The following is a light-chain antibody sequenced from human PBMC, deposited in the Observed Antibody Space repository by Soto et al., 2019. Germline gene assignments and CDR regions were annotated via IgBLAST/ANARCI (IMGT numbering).Light chain of an antibody. Sequence: QSALTQPASVSGSPGQSITISCTGTSSDVGSYNYVSWYQQHPDKAPKLIIYDVSNRPSGVSYRFSGSKSGNTASLTISGLQAEDEADYYCSSYTSSSTLEVVFGGGTQLTVL. J-gene: IGLJ2*01. CDR1: SSDVGSYNY. CDR2: DVS. V-gene: IGLV2-14*01. CDR3: SSYTSSSTLEVV.